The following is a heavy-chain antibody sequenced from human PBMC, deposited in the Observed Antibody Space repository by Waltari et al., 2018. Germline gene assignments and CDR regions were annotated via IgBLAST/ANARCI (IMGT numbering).Heavy chain of an antibody. V-gene: IGHV1-2*06. CDR2: INPNSGGT. Sequence: QVQLVQSGAEVKKPGASVKVSCKASGYTFTGYYMHWVRPAPGQGLEWMGRINPNSGGTNYAQKCQGRVTMTRDTSISTAYMELSRLRSDDTAVYYCASGMAVAGYYYYYYYMDVWGKGTTVTVSS. D-gene: IGHD6-19*01. J-gene: IGHJ6*03. CDR3: ASGMAVAGYYYYYYYMDV. CDR1: GYTFTGYY.